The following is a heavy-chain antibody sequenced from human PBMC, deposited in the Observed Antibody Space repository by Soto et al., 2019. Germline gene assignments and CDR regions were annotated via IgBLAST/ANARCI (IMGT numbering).Heavy chain of an antibody. CDR3: ARGWIFGVVTSWFDP. CDR1: GGSFSGYY. Sequence: SETLSLTCAVYGGSFSGYYWSWIRQPPGKGLEWIGEINHSGSTNYNPSLKSRVTISVDTSKNQFSLKLSSVTAADTAVYYCARGWIFGVVTSWFDPWGQGTLVTSPQ. D-gene: IGHD3-3*01. J-gene: IGHJ5*02. V-gene: IGHV4-34*01. CDR2: INHSGST.